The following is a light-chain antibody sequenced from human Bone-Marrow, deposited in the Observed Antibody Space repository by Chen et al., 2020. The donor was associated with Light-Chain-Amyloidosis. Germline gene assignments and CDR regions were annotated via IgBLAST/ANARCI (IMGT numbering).Light chain of an antibody. V-gene: IGLV6-57*01. Sequence: NFMLTQPHSVSESPGKTVIISCTRSSGSIATNYVQWYQQRPGSSPTTVIYEDDQRPSGVPDRFSGSIDRSSNSASLTISGLKPEDEADYYCQSYQGSSQGVFGGGTKLTV. CDR2: EDD. J-gene: IGLJ3*02. CDR3: QSYQGSSQGV. CDR1: SGSIATNY.